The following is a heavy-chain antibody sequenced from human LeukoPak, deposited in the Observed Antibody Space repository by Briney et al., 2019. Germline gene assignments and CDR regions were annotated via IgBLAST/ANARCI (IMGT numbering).Heavy chain of an antibody. CDR1: GFTFSRYG. V-gene: IGHV3-30*02. Sequence: GGSLRLSCAASGFTFSRYGMHWVRQAPGKGLEWVAFIRYDGSNKYYADSVKGRFTISRDNSKNTLYLQMNSLRAEDTAVYYCAKERDTAMVTIDYWGQGTLFTVSS. D-gene: IGHD5-18*01. CDR3: AKERDTAMVTIDY. J-gene: IGHJ4*02. CDR2: IRYDGSNK.